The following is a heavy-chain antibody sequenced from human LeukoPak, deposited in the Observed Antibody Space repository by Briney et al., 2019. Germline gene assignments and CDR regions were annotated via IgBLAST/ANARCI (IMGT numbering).Heavy chain of an antibody. J-gene: IGHJ6*02. Sequence: SETLSLTCTVSGISINTYYWSWIRQPPGKGLEWIGYVHHTGSADYNPSLRSRVTISLDTSKNQFSLKLTSATAADTAVYYCARDSWDYIAMDVWGPGTTAIVSS. D-gene: IGHD4/OR15-4a*01. CDR1: GISINTYY. CDR3: ARDSWDYIAMDV. V-gene: IGHV4-59*01. CDR2: VHHTGSA.